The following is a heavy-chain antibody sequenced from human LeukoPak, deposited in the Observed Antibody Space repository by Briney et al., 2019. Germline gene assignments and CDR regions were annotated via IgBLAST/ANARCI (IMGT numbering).Heavy chain of an antibody. Sequence: PGGSLRLSCAASGFTFSSYEMNWVRQAPGKGLEWVSSISRSSGYIYYADSVKGRFTISRDNAKNSLYLQMNSLRGEDTAVYYCARDLWFGELFDYWGQGTLVTVSS. CDR2: ISRSSGYI. J-gene: IGHJ4*02. CDR1: GFTFSSYE. V-gene: IGHV3-21*01. D-gene: IGHD3-10*01. CDR3: ARDLWFGELFDY.